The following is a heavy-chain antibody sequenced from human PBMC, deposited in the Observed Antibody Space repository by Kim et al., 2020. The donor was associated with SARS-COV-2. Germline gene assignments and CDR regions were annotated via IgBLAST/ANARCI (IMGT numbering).Heavy chain of an antibody. Sequence: GGSLSLSFSSSYFPFSLSSLPFVLPAPGNGLAWVSTIRRNLDYISYAASVAGRFTISRATATHSLSLPMNSLSADDTAMYYCARDLSLGRPGGFDYWGQGTLVTVSS. J-gene: IGHJ4*02. D-gene: IGHD3-10*01. CDR3: ARDLSLGRPGGFDY. CDR2: IRRNLDYI. V-gene: IGHV3-21*01. CDR1: YFPFSLSS.